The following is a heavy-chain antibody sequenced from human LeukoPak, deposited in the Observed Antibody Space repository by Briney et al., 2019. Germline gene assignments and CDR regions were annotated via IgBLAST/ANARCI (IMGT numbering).Heavy chain of an antibody. CDR3: TGYTCIARAGPYWSVDR. Sequence: PGGSLSLPCAPCMFIQICKYKLGLRQAPGKGLEWVSVIYSGGSTYYADSVKGRFTISRDISQNTLYLQMNSLRADDTALYYCTGYTCIARAGPYWSVDRGGRGPLVTVSS. CDR1: MFIQICKY. D-gene: IGHD6-13*01. V-gene: IGHV3-53*01. J-gene: IGHJ2*01. CDR2: IYSGGST.